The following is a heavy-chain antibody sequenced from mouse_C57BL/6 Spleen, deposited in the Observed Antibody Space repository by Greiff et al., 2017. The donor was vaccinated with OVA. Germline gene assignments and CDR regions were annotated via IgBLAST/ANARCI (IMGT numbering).Heavy chain of an antibody. J-gene: IGHJ2*01. D-gene: IGHD1-2*01. CDR1: GYTFTDYE. Sequence: VQLKESGAELVRPGASVTLSCKASGYTFTDYEMHWVKQTPVHGLEWIGAIDPETGGTAYNQKFKGKAILTADKSSSTAYMELRSLTSEDSAVYYCTRETTAVGNYFDDWGQGTTLTVSS. V-gene: IGHV1-15*01. CDR2: IDPETGGT. CDR3: TRETTAVGNYFDD.